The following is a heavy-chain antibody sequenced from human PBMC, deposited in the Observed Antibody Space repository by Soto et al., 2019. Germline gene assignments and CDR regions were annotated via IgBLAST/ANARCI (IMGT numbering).Heavy chain of an antibody. CDR1: GGFVSSGSYY. CDR2: MSHSGGT. V-gene: IGHV4-34*01. CDR3: ARVERGTATTVVDAFDI. D-gene: IGHD1-1*01. Sequence: QVQLQQQGAGLLTPSETLSLTCAVYGGFVSSGSYYWSWIRQPPGKGLEWIGEMSHSGGTHFNPSLKSRVTISVDTSKNQFSLKMISVTAADTALYYCARVERGTATTVVDAFDIWGPGTMVTVSS. J-gene: IGHJ3*02.